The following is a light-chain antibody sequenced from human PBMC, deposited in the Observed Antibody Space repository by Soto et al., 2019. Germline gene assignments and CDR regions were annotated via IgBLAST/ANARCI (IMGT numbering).Light chain of an antibody. CDR3: QQFNNYPLT. CDR2: AAS. V-gene: IGKV1-9*01. J-gene: IGKJ4*01. CDR1: QSIGTY. Sequence: DIQMTQSPSSLSGSVGHRDTITCRASQSIGTYLHWYKQKPGKAPKLLIYAASNLQSGVPSRFSGSGSGTDFTLTISSLQPEDFATYYCQQFNNYPLTFGGGTKVDIK.